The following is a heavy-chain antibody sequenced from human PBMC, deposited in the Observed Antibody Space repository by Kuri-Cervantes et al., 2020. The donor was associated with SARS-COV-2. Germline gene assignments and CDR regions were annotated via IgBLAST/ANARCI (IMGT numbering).Heavy chain of an antibody. CDR2: IYYSGST. CDR1: GGSISSSSYY. D-gene: IGHD6-13*01. V-gene: IGHV4-39*07. J-gene: IGHJ4*02. CDR3: ARDSRVSKAAAGMYY. Sequence: SETLSLTCTVSGGSISSSSYYWGWIRQPPGKGLEWIGSIYYSGSTYYNPSLKSRVTISVDRSKNQFSLKLISVTAADTAVYYCARDSRVSKAAAGMYYWGQGTLVTVSS.